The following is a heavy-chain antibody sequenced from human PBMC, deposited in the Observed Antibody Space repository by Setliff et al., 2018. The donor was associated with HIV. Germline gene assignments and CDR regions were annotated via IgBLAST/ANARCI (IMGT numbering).Heavy chain of an antibody. J-gene: IGHJ6*03. CDR2: TYYSGNA. V-gene: IGHV4-39*01. D-gene: IGHD3-9*01. CDR1: GGSISSSNYY. CDR3: ATRNTLRYFEWLNYYYYYMDV. Sequence: SETLSLTCTVSGGSISSSNYYWGWIRQPPGKGLEWIGSTYYSGNAYYNPSLKSRVTISVDTSENQFSLKLSSVTAADTAVYYCATRNTLRYFEWLNYYYYYMDVWGKGTTVTVSS.